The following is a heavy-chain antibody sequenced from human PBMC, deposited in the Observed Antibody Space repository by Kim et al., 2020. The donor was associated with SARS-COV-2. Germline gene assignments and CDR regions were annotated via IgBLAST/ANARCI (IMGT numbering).Heavy chain of an antibody. V-gene: IGHV1-69*01. D-gene: IGHD6-19*01. J-gene: IGHJ3*02. Sequence: NYAQKSQGRVTITADQATSTAYMELSSLRSEDTAVYYCARAGQWLSAFDIWGQGTMVTVSS. CDR3: ARAGQWLSAFDI.